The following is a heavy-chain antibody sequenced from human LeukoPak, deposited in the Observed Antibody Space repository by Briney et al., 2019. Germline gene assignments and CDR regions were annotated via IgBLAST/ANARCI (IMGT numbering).Heavy chain of an antibody. J-gene: IGHJ4*02. Sequence: GGSLRLSCLTSGFTLSTNAMSWVRQAPGKGLEWMSGISGSGASTYYADSVKGRFTISRDDSRNTLYLQMNSLRGDDTAVYYCAKDVGKWESLHSFDYWGQGTLVTVSS. CDR1: GFTLSTNA. CDR3: AKDVGKWESLHSFDY. V-gene: IGHV3-23*01. CDR2: ISGSGAST. D-gene: IGHD1-26*01.